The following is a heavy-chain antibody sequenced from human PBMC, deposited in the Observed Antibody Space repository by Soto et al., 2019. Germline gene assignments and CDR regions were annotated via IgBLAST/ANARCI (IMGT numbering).Heavy chain of an antibody. J-gene: IGHJ5*02. CDR2: ISYTGRT. V-gene: IGHV4-31*03. CDR3: ARGSFSSSSSWFDP. D-gene: IGHD6-6*01. CDR1: SGSISSDANF. Sequence: SETLSLTCTVSSGSISSDANFWSWIRQLPGRGLEWIGYISYTGRTYYTPSLNSRLTISLDTSKNLFSLRLSAVTAADTAVYFCARGSFSSSSSWFDPWGQGTLVTVSS.